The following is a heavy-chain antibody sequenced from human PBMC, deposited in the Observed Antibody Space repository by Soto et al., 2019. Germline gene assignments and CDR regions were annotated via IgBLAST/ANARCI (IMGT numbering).Heavy chain of an antibody. V-gene: IGHV4-34*01. D-gene: IGHD2-2*02. J-gene: IGHJ6*02. Sequence: PSETLSLTCAVYGGSFSGYYWSWIRQPPGKGLEWIGEINHSGGTNYNPSLKSRVTISVDTSKNQFSLKLSSVTAADTAVYYCAVPAAIIYGMDVWGQGTTVTVSS. CDR3: AVPAAIIYGMDV. CDR2: INHSGGT. CDR1: GGSFSGYY.